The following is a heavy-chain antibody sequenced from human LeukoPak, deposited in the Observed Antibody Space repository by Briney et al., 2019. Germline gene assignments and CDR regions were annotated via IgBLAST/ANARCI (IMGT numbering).Heavy chain of an antibody. J-gene: IGHJ6*02. CDR2: ISSSSSYI. V-gene: IGHV3-21*01. CDR1: GFTFSEYY. D-gene: IGHD3-16*01. Sequence: GGSLRLSCAASGFTFSEYYMTWVRQAPGKGLEWVSSISSSSSYIYYADSVKGRFTISRDNAKNSLYLQMNSLRAEDTAVYYCARDWGYYYYYGMDVWGQGTTVTVSS. CDR3: ARDWGYYYYYGMDV.